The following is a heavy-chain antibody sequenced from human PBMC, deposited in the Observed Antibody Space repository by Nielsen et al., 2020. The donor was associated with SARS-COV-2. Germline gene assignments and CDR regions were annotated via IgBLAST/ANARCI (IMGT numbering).Heavy chain of an antibody. D-gene: IGHD3-9*01. Sequence: ASVKVSCKASGYTLSSYGISWVRQAPGQGLEWMGWISAYNGNTNYAQKLQGRVTMTTDTSTSTAYMELRSLRSDDTAVYYCARDSRATIRYFDWLLLTFDYWGQGTLVTVSS. CDR3: ARDSRATIRYFDWLLLTFDY. V-gene: IGHV1-18*01. J-gene: IGHJ4*02. CDR1: GYTLSSYG. CDR2: ISAYNGNT.